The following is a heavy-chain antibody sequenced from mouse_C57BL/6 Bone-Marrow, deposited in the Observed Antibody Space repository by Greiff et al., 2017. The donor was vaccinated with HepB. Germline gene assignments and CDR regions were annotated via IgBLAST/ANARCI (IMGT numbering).Heavy chain of an antibody. D-gene: IGHD1-1*01. CDR3: ARRRYYGSSLWYFDY. V-gene: IGHV5-17*01. CDR1: GFTFSDYG. J-gene: IGHJ2*01. Sequence: DVKLMESGGGLVKPGGSLKLSCAASGFTFSDYGMHWVRQAPEKGLEWVAYISSGSSTIYYADTVKGRFTISRDNAKNTLFLQMTSLRSEDTAMYYCARRRYYGSSLWYFDYWGQGTTLTVSS. CDR2: ISSGSSTI.